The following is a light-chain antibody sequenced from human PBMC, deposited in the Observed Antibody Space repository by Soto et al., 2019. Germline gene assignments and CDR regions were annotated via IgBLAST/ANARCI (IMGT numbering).Light chain of an antibody. Sequence: QSVLTQPPSVSGAPGQRVTISCTGSSSNIGAGYDVHWYQQLPGTAPKLLIIGNSNRPSGVPDRFSGSKSGTSASLAITGLQAEDEADYYCQSYDSSLSAYVFGTGTKLTVL. V-gene: IGLV1-40*01. CDR2: GNS. J-gene: IGLJ1*01. CDR1: SSNIGAGYD. CDR3: QSYDSSLSAYV.